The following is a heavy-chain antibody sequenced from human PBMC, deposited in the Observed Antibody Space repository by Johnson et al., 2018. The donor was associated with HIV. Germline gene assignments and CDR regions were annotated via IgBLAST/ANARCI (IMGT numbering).Heavy chain of an antibody. V-gene: IGHV3-72*01. CDR2: SRNKANSYTT. CDR1: GFTFSDHY. CDR3: AREPEGWAFDI. Sequence: VQLVESGGGVVQPGRSLRLSCAASGFTFSDHYMDWVRQAPGKGLEWVGRSRNKANSYTTEYAASVKGRFTISRDDSKNSLYLQMNSLKTEDTAVYYCAREPEGWAFDIWGQGTVVTVSS. D-gene: IGHD1-26*01. J-gene: IGHJ3*02.